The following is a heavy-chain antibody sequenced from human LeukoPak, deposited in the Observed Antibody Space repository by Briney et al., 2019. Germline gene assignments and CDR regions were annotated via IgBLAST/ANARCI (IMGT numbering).Heavy chain of an antibody. CDR3: ARVPREIASI. D-gene: IGHD3-16*02. CDR1: GYTFTSYD. J-gene: IGHJ3*02. CDR2: MNPNSGNT. Sequence: ASVKVSCKASGYTFTSYDINWVRQATGQGLEWMGYMNPNSGNTGYALKFQGRVTMTRNTSISTAYMELSSLRSEDTAVYYCARVPREIASIWGQGTMVTVSS. V-gene: IGHV1-8*01.